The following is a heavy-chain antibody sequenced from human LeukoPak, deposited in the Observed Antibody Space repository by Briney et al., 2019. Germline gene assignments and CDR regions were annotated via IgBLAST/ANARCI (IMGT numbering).Heavy chain of an antibody. D-gene: IGHD6-13*01. Sequence: PGGSLRLSCAASGFTFSSYAMSWVRQAPGKWLEWVSAISGSGGSTYYADSVKGRFTISRDNSKNTLYLQMNSLRAEDTAVYYCAKDHPIAAAGTGPDFDYWGQGTLVTVSS. CDR2: ISGSGGST. CDR3: AKDHPIAAAGTGPDFDY. CDR1: GFTFSSYA. V-gene: IGHV3-23*01. J-gene: IGHJ4*02.